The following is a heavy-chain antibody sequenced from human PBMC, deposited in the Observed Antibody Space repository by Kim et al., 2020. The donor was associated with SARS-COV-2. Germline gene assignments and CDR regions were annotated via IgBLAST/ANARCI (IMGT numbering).Heavy chain of an antibody. V-gene: IGHV1-69*01. Sequence: QGRVTITADESTSTAYMELSSLRSEDTAVYYCARGQSGAVAGRGTDAFDIWGQGTMVTVSS. J-gene: IGHJ3*02. CDR3: ARGQSGAVAGRGTDAFDI. D-gene: IGHD6-19*01.